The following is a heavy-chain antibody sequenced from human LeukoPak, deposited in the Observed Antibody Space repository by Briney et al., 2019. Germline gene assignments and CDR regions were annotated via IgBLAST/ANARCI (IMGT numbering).Heavy chain of an antibody. V-gene: IGHV1-46*01. Sequence: ASVKVSCKASGYTFTSYYIHWVRQAPGQGLEWMGVINPSGGGTNYAQKFQGRVTITADESTSTAYMELSSLRSEDTAVYYCASSTMVRGVDFNWFDPWGQGTLATVSS. CDR2: INPSGGGT. J-gene: IGHJ5*02. CDR3: ASSTMVRGVDFNWFDP. CDR1: GYTFTSYY. D-gene: IGHD3-10*01.